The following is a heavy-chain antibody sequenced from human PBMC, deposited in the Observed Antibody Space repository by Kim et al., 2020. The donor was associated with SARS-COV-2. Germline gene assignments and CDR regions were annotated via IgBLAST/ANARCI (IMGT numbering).Heavy chain of an antibody. CDR3: ARRESSSWYAH. D-gene: IGHD6-13*01. V-gene: IGHV4-59*08. J-gene: IGHJ5*02. Sequence: SETLSLTCTVSGDSISNNYWSWMRQPPGKGLEWIGYLYSGSTNSNPSLKSRVTISVDTSKNQFSLKLSSVTAADTAISYCARRESSSWYAHWGQGTLVTV. CDR1: GDSISNNY. CDR2: LYSGST.